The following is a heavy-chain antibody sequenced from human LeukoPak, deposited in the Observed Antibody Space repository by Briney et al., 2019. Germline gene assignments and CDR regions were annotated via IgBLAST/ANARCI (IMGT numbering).Heavy chain of an antibody. D-gene: IGHD1-7*01. J-gene: IGHJ5*02. Sequence: GGSLRLSCAASGFTFSSYAMSWVRQAPGKGLEWVSAISGSGGSTYYADSVKGRFTISRDNSKNTLYLQMNSLRAEDTAVYYCAKGSIAPNYSNWFDPWGQGTLVTVSS. CDR2: ISGSGGST. V-gene: IGHV3-23*01. CDR1: GFTFSSYA. CDR3: AKGSIAPNYSNWFDP.